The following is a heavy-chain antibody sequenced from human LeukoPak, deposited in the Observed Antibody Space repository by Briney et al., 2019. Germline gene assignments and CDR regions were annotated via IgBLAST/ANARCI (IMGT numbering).Heavy chain of an antibody. Sequence: GGSLRLSCAASGFTVSSNYMSWVRQAPGKGLEWVSVIYSGGSTYYADSVKGRFTISRDNSKNTLYLQMNSLRAEDTAVYYCAREFRGRWFGGFDYWGQGTLVTVSS. CDR1: GFTVSSNY. D-gene: IGHD3-10*01. J-gene: IGHJ4*02. CDR3: AREFRGRWFGGFDY. V-gene: IGHV3-53*01. CDR2: IYSGGST.